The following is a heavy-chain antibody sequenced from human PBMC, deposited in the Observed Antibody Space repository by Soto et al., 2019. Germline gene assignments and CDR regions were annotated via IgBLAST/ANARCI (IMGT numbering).Heavy chain of an antibody. V-gene: IGHV4-59*01. CDR2: IYYSGST. J-gene: IGHJ4*02. D-gene: IGHD4-17*01. Sequence: PSETLSLTCTVSGGSISSYYWSWIRQPPGKGLEWIGYIYYSGSTNYNPSLKSRVTISVDTSKNQFSLKLSSVTAADTAVYYCARGDYGDYFFEYWGQGTLVTVSS. CDR3: ARGDYGDYFFEY. CDR1: GGSISSYY.